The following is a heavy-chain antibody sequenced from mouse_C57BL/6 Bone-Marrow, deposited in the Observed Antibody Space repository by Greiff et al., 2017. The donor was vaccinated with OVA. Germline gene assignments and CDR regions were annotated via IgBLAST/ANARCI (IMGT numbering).Heavy chain of an antibody. CDR3: ARLNWDWFAY. CDR2: IYPGSGNT. CDR1: GYTFTDYY. D-gene: IGHD4-1*01. Sequence: VQLQQSGAELVRPGASVKLSCKASGYTFTDYYINWVKQRPGQGLEWIARIYPGSGNTYYNEKFKGKATLTAEKSSSTAYMQLSSLTSEDSAVYFCARLNWDWFAYWGQGTLVTVSA. V-gene: IGHV1-76*01. J-gene: IGHJ3*01.